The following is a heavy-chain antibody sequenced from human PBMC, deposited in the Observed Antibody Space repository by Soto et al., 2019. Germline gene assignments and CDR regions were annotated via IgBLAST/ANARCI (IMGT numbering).Heavy chain of an antibody. D-gene: IGHD2-2*01. Sequence: GGSLRHSCAASGVTCIYYGMHWVRQTPGKGLEWVAVIWYDGSQTYYADSVKGRFTISRDNSKNTLYLQMNSLRTEDTALYYCARDVYCTTTTCSPLGYWGQGTLVTVSS. CDR2: IWYDGSQT. J-gene: IGHJ4*02. CDR1: GVTCIYYG. CDR3: ARDVYCTTTTCSPLGY. V-gene: IGHV3-33*01.